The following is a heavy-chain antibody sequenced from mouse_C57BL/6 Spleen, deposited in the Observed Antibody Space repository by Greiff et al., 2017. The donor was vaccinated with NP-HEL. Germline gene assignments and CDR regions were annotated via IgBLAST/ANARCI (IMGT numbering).Heavy chain of an antibody. CDR1: GYTFTSYW. Sequence: QVQLQQSGAELAKPGASVKLSCKASGYTFTSYWMHWVKQRPGQGLEWIGYINPSSGYTKYNQKFKDKATLTADKSSSTAYMQLSSLTYEDSAVYYCARDYYGSSYHFDVWGTGTTVTVSS. V-gene: IGHV1-7*01. CDR3: ARDYYGSSYHFDV. J-gene: IGHJ1*03. CDR2: INPSSGYT. D-gene: IGHD1-1*01.